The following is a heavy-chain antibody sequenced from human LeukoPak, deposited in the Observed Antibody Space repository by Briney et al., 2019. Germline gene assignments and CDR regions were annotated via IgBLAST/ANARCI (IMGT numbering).Heavy chain of an antibody. CDR1: GGSISSGGYY. Sequence: SETLSLTCTVSGGSISSGGYYWSWIRQHPGKGLEWIAYIYYTGSTYYNPSLKSRLTISVDRSKNQFSLRLSSMTAADTAVYYCARVPSVIDAFDIWGQGTMVTVSS. J-gene: IGHJ3*02. CDR2: IYYTGST. V-gene: IGHV4-31*03. D-gene: IGHD2-21*01. CDR3: ARVPSVIDAFDI.